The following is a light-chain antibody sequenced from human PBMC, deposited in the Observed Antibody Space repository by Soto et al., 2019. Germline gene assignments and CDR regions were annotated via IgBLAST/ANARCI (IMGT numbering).Light chain of an antibody. CDR3: QQYYSTPQT. CDR1: QSVLYSSNNKNH. Sequence: DIVMTQSPDSLAVSLGERATINCKSSQSVLYSSNNKNHLAWYQQKPGQPPKLVIYWASTRESGVPDRFSGSGSGTDFTLTISSLQAEDVAVYYCQQYYSTPQTFGQGTKVDIK. J-gene: IGKJ1*01. CDR2: WAS. V-gene: IGKV4-1*01.